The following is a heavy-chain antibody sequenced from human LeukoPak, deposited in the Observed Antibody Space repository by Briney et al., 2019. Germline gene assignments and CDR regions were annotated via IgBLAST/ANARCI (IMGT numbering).Heavy chain of an antibody. Sequence: ASVKVSCKASGYTFTTYSMNWVRQAPGQGLEWMEWINTNTGNPTYAQGFTGRFVFSLDTSVSTAYLQISSLKAADTAVYYCARGYGVLFSFGESTDAFDIWGQGTMVTVSS. CDR2: INTNTGNP. CDR3: ARGYGVLFSFGESTDAFDI. J-gene: IGHJ3*02. CDR1: GYTFTTYS. V-gene: IGHV7-4-1*02. D-gene: IGHD3-10*01.